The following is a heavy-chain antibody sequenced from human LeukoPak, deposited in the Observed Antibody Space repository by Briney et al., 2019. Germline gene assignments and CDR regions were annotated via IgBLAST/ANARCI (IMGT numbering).Heavy chain of an antibody. CDR2: IYYSGST. D-gene: IGHD3-10*01. V-gene: IGHV4-59*01. J-gene: IGHJ4*02. CDR3: ARVKVSTYYYGSGSYKRWRKFDY. CDR1: GGSISGYY. Sequence: SETLSLTCTVSGGSISGYYWSWIRQPPGKGLEWIGYIYYSGSTNYNPSLKSRVTISVDTSKNQFSLKLSSVTAADTAVYYCARVKVSTYYYGSGSYKRWRKFDYWGQGTLVTVSS.